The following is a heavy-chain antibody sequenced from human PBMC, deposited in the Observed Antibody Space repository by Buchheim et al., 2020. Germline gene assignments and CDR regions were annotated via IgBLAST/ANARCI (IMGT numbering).Heavy chain of an antibody. CDR1: GFTFNMYW. V-gene: IGHV3-7*01. D-gene: IGHD3-3*01. CDR2: INEDESEK. J-gene: IGHJ4*02. Sequence: DVQLVESGGGLVQPGGSLRLSCAASGFTFNMYWMSWVRQAPGKGLEWVANINEDESEKYYGDSVRGRFTISRDNAKNSLFLQMNSLGAGDTAVYYCARDLEDDLAFDSWGQGTL. CDR3: ARDLEDDLAFDS.